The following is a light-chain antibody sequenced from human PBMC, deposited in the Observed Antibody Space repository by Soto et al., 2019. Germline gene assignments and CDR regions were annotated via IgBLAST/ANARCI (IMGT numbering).Light chain of an antibody. CDR2: DAS. J-gene: IGKJ1*01. V-gene: IGKV1-5*01. CDR3: QQYNSYSRT. CDR1: QSISSW. Sequence: PSTLSASVGDRVTITCRASQSISSWWAWYQQKPGKTPKLLIYDASSLESGVPSRFSGSGSGTEFTLTISSLQPDDFATYYCQQYNSYSRTFGQGTKVDIK.